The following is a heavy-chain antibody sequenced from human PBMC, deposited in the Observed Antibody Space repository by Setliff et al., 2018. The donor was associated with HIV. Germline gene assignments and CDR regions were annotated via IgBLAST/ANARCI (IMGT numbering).Heavy chain of an antibody. CDR2: VYYSEST. Sequence: SETLSLTCIVSGGSISSSSYYWGWIRQPPGKGLEWIGTVYYSESTYYNPSLKSRVTISVDTSKNQFSLKLTSVTAADTAVYYCARYSPRGYTLTGPYWGQGTLVTVSS. CDR1: GGSISSSSYY. D-gene: IGHD6-25*01. V-gene: IGHV4-39*07. J-gene: IGHJ4*02. CDR3: ARYSPRGYTLTGPY.